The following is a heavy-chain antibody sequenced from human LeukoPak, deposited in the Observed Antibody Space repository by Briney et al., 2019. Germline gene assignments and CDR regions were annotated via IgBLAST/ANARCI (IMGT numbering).Heavy chain of an antibody. CDR2: ISGSGGST. J-gene: IGHJ4*02. CDR1: GFTFSSYA. CDR3: AKAPPRGRGYYYFDY. Sequence: GGSLRLSCAASGFTFSSYAMSWLRQAPVKGLEWVSAISGSGGSTYYADSVKGRFTISRDNSKNTLYLQMNSLRAEDTAVYYCAKAPPRGRGYYYFDYWGQGTLVTVSS. V-gene: IGHV3-23*01. D-gene: IGHD3-22*01.